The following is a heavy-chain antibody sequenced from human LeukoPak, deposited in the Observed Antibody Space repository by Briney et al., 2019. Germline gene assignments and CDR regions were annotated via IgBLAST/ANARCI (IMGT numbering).Heavy chain of an antibody. CDR1: GFTFSSYA. V-gene: IGHV3-23*01. CDR2: ISYSGGTT. J-gene: IGHJ4*02. D-gene: IGHD3-22*01. CDR3: AKIPYYYDTSDPDY. Sequence: GGSLRLSCAASGFTFSSYAMSWVRQAPGKGLEWVSAISYSGGTTYYADSVKGRFTISRDNSKNTLYLQVNSLRAEDTAIYYCAKIPYYYDTSDPDYWGQGTLVTVSS.